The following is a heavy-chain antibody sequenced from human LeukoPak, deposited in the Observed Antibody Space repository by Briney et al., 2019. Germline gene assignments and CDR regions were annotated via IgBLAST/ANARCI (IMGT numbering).Heavy chain of an antibody. Sequence: GASVKVSCKTSGYTFNSYGISWVRQAPGQGLAWMGWINPYNGNTNYAQNLQGRVTMTTDTSTSTAYMELRSLRSDDTAVYYCARSYDYYYMDVWGKGTTVTVSS. D-gene: IGHD2-8*01. CDR2: INPYNGNT. J-gene: IGHJ6*03. V-gene: IGHV1-18*01. CDR3: ARSYDYYYMDV. CDR1: GYTFNSYG.